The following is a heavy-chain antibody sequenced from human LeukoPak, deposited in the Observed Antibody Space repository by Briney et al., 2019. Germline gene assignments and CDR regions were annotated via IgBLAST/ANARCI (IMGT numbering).Heavy chain of an antibody. D-gene: IGHD6-13*01. Sequence: SETLSLTCTVSGGSISSSSYYWGWIRQPPGKGLEWIGSIYYSGSTYYNPSLKSRVTISVDTSKNQFSLKLSSVTAADTAMYYCARDGSQSNWSRNPFDYWGQGTLVTVSS. J-gene: IGHJ4*02. CDR1: GGSISSSSYY. CDR3: ARDGSQSNWSRNPFDY. V-gene: IGHV4-39*07. CDR2: IYYSGST.